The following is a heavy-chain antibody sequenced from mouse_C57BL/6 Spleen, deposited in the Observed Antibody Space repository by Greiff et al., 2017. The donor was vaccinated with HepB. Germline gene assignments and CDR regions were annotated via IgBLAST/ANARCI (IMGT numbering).Heavy chain of an antibody. CDR2: ISSGGSYT. D-gene: IGHD3-2*02. J-gene: IGHJ2*01. V-gene: IGHV5-6*01. CDR1: GFTFSSYG. CDR3: ARQTAQATGVDY. Sequence: EVMLVESGGDLVKPGGSLKLSCAASGFTFSSYGMSWVRQTPDKRLEWVATISSGGSYTYYPDSVKGRFTISRDNAKNTLYLQMSSLKSEDTAMYYCARQTAQATGVDYWGQGTTLTVSS.